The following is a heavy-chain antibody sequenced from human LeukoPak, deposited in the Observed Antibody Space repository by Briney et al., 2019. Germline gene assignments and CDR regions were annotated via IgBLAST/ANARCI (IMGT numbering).Heavy chain of an antibody. CDR1: GGSFSGYY. Sequence: PSETLSLTCAVYGGSFSGYYWSWIRQPPGKGLEWIGEINHSGSTNYNPSLKSRVTTSVDTSKNQFSLKLSSVTAADTAVYYCARLRRYYGSGSYQIIAYRYYYMDVWGKGTTVTISS. CDR3: ARLRRYYGSGSYQIIAYRYYYMDV. V-gene: IGHV4-34*01. J-gene: IGHJ6*03. CDR2: INHSGST. D-gene: IGHD3-10*01.